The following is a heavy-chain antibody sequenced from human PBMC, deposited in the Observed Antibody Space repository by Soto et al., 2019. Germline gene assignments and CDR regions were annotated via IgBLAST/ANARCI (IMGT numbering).Heavy chain of an antibody. CDR3: ARVFAPQYYYDSSGLNWFDP. Sequence: GGSLRLSCAASGFTFSSYAMHWVRQAPGKGLEWVAVISYDGSNKYYADSVKGRFTISRDNSKNTLYLQMNSLRAEDTAVYYCARVFAPQYYYDSSGLNWFDPWGQGTLVTVSS. CDR1: GFTFSSYA. D-gene: IGHD3-22*01. V-gene: IGHV3-30-3*01. J-gene: IGHJ5*02. CDR2: ISYDGSNK.